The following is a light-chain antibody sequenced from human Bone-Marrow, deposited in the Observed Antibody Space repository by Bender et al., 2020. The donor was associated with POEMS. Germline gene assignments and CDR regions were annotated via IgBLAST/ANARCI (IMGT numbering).Light chain of an antibody. J-gene: IGLJ3*02. CDR3: ATWDESLNGWV. CDR2: NNS. CDR1: SSNFGSYP. V-gene: IGLV1-44*01. Sequence: QSFLTQPPSASGPPGQRVTIPCSGISSNFGSYPVNWYHQLPGAAPKLVIFNNSQRPSGVPDRFSGSNSGTSASLAISGLMSDDEADFYCATWDESLNGWVFGGGTKLTVL.